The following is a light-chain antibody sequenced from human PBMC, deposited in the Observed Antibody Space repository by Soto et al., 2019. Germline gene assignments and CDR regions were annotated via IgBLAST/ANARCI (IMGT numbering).Light chain of an antibody. Sequence: QSALTQPASVSGSPGQSITISCTGTSSDVGGYNYVSWYQQHPGKVPKLMICEGTKRPSGVSNRFSGSKSDNTASLRISGLQAEDEADYYCCSYAGVSSAVFGTGTKVTVL. J-gene: IGLJ1*01. CDR3: CSYAGVSSAV. V-gene: IGLV2-23*01. CDR1: SSDVGGYNY. CDR2: EGT.